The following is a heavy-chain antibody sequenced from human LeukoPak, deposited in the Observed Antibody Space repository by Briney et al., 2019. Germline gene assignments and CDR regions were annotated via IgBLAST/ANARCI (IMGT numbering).Heavy chain of an antibody. D-gene: IGHD3-3*01. CDR3: ARDREDFWSGFFWFDP. CDR1: GFTFSSYG. Sequence: GGSLRLSCAASGFTFSSYGMHWVRQAPGKGLEWVSSISSSSSYIYYADSVKGRFTISRDNAKNSLYLQMNSLRAEDTAVYYCARDREDFWSGFFWFDPWGQGTLVTVSS. J-gene: IGHJ5*02. CDR2: ISSSSSYI. V-gene: IGHV3-21*01.